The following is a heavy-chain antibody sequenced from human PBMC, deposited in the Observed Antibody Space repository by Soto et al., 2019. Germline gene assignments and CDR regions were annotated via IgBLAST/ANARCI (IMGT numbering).Heavy chain of an antibody. D-gene: IGHD6-6*01. V-gene: IGHV4-30-4*01. CDR3: ARGSSIAGLYYGMDV. J-gene: IGHJ6*02. Sequence: PSETLSLTCTVSGGSISSGDYYWSWIRQPPGKGLEWIGYNYYSGITYYNPSLKSRVTTSLDTSKNQFSLKLSSVTAADTAVYYCARGSSIAGLYYGMDVWGQGTTVTVSS. CDR1: GGSISSGDYY. CDR2: NYYSGIT.